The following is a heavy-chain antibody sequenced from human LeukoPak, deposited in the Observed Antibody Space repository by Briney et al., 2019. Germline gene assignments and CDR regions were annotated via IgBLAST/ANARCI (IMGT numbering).Heavy chain of an antibody. V-gene: IGHV1-2*02. Sequence: ASVKVSCKASGYTFTGFQMHWVRQAPGQGLEWMGGINPNTGATDYAQKFQGRVTMTRDTSIRTAYMEMSRLRSDDTAVYYCASQPILNYDFWSGYLVPDYWGQGTLVTVSS. CDR3: ASQPILNYDFWSGYLVPDY. J-gene: IGHJ4*02. CDR2: INPNTGAT. D-gene: IGHD3-3*01. CDR1: GYTFTGFQ.